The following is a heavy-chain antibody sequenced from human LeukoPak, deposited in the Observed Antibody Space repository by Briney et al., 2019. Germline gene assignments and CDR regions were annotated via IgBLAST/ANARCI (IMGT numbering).Heavy chain of an antibody. CDR2: IKSKTDDGTT. CDR3: TTGPFDY. V-gene: IGHV3-15*07. CDR1: GFTFSNVW. Sequence: GGSLRLSCAASGFTFSNVWMNWIRQAPGKGLEWVGRIKSKTDDGTTAYAAPVKGRFTISRDDSKNTLYLQMNSLKTEDTAVYYCTTGPFDYWGQGTLVSVSS. J-gene: IGHJ4*02.